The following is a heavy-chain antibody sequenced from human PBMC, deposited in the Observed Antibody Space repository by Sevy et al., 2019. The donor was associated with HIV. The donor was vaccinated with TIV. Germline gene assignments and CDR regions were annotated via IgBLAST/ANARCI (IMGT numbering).Heavy chain of an antibody. V-gene: IGHV3-30-3*01. J-gene: IGHJ6*02. CDR2: ISYDGSNK. CDR1: GFTFSSYA. CDR3: ARDDEPDYYYCDMGV. Sequence: GGSLRLSCAASGFTFSSYAMHWVRQAPGKGLEWVAVISYDGSNKYYADSVKGRFTISRDNSKNTVYLQMDGLRAEDTALYYCARDDEPDYYYCDMGVGGQGTTDTVFS.